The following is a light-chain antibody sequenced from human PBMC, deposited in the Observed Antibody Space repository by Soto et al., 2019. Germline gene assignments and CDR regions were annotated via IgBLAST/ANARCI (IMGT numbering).Light chain of an antibody. Sequence: DIQMTQSPSSLSASVGDRVSITCRASQGIRYSLTWFQQKPGKAPKSLIYDASSLQTGVPSKFSGSGSGTEFPLTISRLQPEDFGTYYCQQYDDHPFTFGPGTKVDI. CDR3: QQYDDHPFT. CDR1: QGIRYS. V-gene: IGKV1-16*02. J-gene: IGKJ3*01. CDR2: DAS.